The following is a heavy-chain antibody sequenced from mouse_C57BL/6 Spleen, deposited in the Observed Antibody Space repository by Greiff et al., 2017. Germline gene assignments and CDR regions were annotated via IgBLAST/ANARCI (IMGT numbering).Heavy chain of an antibody. CDR2: IDPSDSYT. CDR1: GYTFTSYW. CDR3: ERCRYGSSCDY. Sequence: QVQLQQPGAELVMPGASVKLSCKASGYTFTSYWMHWVKQRPGQGLEWIGEIDPSDSYTNYNQKFKGKSTLTVDKSSSTAYMQLSSLTSEDSAVYYCERCRYGSSCDYWGQGTTLTVSS. D-gene: IGHD1-1*01. V-gene: IGHV1-69*01. J-gene: IGHJ2*01.